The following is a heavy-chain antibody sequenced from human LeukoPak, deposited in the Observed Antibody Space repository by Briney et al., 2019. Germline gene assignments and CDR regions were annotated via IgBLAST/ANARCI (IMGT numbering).Heavy chain of an antibody. V-gene: IGHV3-48*03. CDR1: GFTFSSYE. Sequence: GGSLRLSCAASGFTFSSYEMNWVRQAPGKGLEWVSYISSSGSTIYYADSVKGRFTISRDNAKNSLYLQMNSLGAEDTAVYYCASYHILTGYQDAFDIWGQGTMVTVSS. CDR3: ASYHILTGYQDAFDI. CDR2: ISSSGSTI. J-gene: IGHJ3*02. D-gene: IGHD3-9*01.